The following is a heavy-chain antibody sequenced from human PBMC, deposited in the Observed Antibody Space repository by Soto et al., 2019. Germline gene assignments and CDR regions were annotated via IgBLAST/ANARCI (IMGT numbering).Heavy chain of an antibody. Sequence: QVPLVQSGAEVKKPGSSVKVSCKASGGTFGSYAISWVRQAPGQGLEWRGGIIPITATANYAQKFQGRVTITADESTSTASMQLSSLRSEDTAVYYCARSQGSSTSLEIYYYYYYGMDVWGQGTRVTVSS. D-gene: IGHD2-2*01. J-gene: IGHJ6*02. V-gene: IGHV1-69*01. CDR3: ARSQGSSTSLEIYYYYYYGMDV. CDR1: GGTFGSYA. CDR2: IIPITATA.